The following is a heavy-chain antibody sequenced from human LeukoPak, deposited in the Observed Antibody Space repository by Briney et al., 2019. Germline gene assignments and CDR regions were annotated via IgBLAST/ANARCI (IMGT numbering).Heavy chain of an antibody. CDR1: GFTFSTYW. CDR2: INSDGSST. CDR3: ARSYGMDV. J-gene: IGHJ6*02. V-gene: IGHV3-74*01. Sequence: GGSLRLSCAASGFTFSTYWMHWVRQAPGKGPVWVSRINSDGSSTIYADSVKGRFTISRDNAKSTLYLQTNSLRAEDTAVYYCARSYGMDVWGQGTTVTVSS.